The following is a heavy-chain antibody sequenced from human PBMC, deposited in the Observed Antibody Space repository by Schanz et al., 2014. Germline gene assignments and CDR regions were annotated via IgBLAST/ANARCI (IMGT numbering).Heavy chain of an antibody. CDR3: ARTLVNGSRKWFVP. Sequence: QVQLQESGPGLVKPSETLSLTCAVSGASVSSFYWSWIRQPAGKGLEWIGHVYATGRTKYNPSLKGRVTMSVDPSQKQISRKLTSVTAADTAVYYCARTLVNGSRKWFVPWGPGTQVTVSS. J-gene: IGHJ5*02. V-gene: IGHV4-4*07. D-gene: IGHD3-10*01. CDR2: VYATGRT. CDR1: GASVSSFY.